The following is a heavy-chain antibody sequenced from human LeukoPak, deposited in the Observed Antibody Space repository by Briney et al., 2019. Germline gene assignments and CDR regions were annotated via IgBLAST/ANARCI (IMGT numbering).Heavy chain of an antibody. Sequence: GASVKVSCKASGYTFTGYYMHWVRQAPGQGLEWMGWINPNSGGTNYAQKFQGRVTMTRDTSISTAYMELSRLRSDDTAVYYCARGGLVSRGSYRTVYWGQGTLVTVSS. CDR3: ARGGLVSRGSYRTVY. J-gene: IGHJ4*02. D-gene: IGHD1-26*01. CDR1: GYTFTGYY. CDR2: INPNSGGT. V-gene: IGHV1-2*02.